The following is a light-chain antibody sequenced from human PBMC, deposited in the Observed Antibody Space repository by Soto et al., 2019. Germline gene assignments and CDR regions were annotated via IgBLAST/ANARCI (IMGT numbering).Light chain of an antibody. V-gene: IGKV1-5*01. Sequence: DIQMTQSPSTLSASVGDRVTITCRASQSISSWLAWYQQKPGKAPKLLIYDASSLESGVPSRFSGSGSGTEFTLTISSLQPDDFGTFYCQQYNTDPFTFGPGTKVDIK. J-gene: IGKJ3*01. CDR1: QSISSW. CDR2: DAS. CDR3: QQYNTDPFT.